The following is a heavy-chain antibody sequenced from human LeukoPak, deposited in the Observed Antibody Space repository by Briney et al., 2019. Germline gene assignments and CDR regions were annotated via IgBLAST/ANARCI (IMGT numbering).Heavy chain of an antibody. CDR3: ARRDQGYCSGGSCLVVWFDP. V-gene: IGHV4-4*02. Sequence: SGTLSLTCAVSGGSISSSNWWSWVRPPPGKGLEWIGEIYHSGSTNYNPSLKSRVTISVDKSKNQFSLKLSSVTAADTAVYYCARRDQGYCSGGSCLVVWFDPWGQGTLVTVSS. J-gene: IGHJ5*02. CDR1: GGSISSSNW. D-gene: IGHD2-15*01. CDR2: IYHSGST.